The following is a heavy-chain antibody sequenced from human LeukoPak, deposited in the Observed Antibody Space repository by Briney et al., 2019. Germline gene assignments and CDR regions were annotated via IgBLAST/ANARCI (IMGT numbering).Heavy chain of an antibody. D-gene: IGHD5-24*01. CDR3: ARRGGWLQFGY. V-gene: IGHV3-23*01. J-gene: IGHJ4*02. Sequence: GGSLRLSCAASGFTFSSYAMSWVRQAPGKGLEWVSAISGSGGGTYYADSVKGRFTISRDNSKNTLYLQMNSLRAEDTAVYYCARRGGWLQFGYWGQGTLVTVSS. CDR1: GFTFSSYA. CDR2: ISGSGGGT.